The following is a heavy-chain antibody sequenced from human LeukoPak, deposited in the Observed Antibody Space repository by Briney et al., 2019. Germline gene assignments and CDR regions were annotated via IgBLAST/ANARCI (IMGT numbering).Heavy chain of an antibody. CDR2: ISYDGSNK. J-gene: IGHJ4*02. CDR3: ARGSGGFDY. V-gene: IGHV3-30*03. CDR1: GFTFSSYG. D-gene: IGHD3-10*01. Sequence: GGSLRLSCAASGFTFSSYGMHWVRQASGKGLEWVAVISYDGSNKYYADSVKGRFTISRDNSKNTLYLQMNSLRAEDTAVYYCARGSGGFDYWGQGTLVTVSS.